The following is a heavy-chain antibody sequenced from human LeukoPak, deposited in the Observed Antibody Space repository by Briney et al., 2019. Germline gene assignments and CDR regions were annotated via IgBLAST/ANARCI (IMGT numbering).Heavy chain of an antibody. J-gene: IGHJ4*02. CDR3: ARGGSRHPSPEDY. CDR1: GFTFSSFW. V-gene: IGHV3-7*03. D-gene: IGHD1-1*01. Sequence: GGSLRLSCAASGFTFSSFWMSWVRQAPGKGLAWVVNIKQDGSEKYFVDSVKGRFTISRDNAKNSLYLQMSSLRAEDTAVYYCARGGSRHPSPEDYWGRGTLVTVSS. CDR2: IKQDGSEK.